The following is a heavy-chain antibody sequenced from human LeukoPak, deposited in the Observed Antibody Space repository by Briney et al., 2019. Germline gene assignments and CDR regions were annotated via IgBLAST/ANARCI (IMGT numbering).Heavy chain of an antibody. CDR1: GGTFSSYA. V-gene: IGHV1-69*05. Sequence: GASVKVSCKASGGTFSSYAISWVRQAPGQGLEWMGGIIPIFSTANYAQKFQGRVTITTDESTSTAYMELSSLRSEDTAVYYCARFTRDYGGNSLSYYFDYWGQGTLVTVSS. CDR3: ARFTRDYGGNSLSYYFDY. CDR2: IIPIFSTA. J-gene: IGHJ4*02. D-gene: IGHD4-23*01.